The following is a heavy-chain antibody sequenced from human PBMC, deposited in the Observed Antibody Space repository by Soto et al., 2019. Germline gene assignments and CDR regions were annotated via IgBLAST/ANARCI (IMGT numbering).Heavy chain of an antibody. V-gene: IGHV3-23*01. Sequence: GGSLRLSCAASGITFSSYAMSWVRQAPGKGLEWVSAISGSGGSTYYADSVKGRFTISRDNSKNTLYLQMNSLRPEDTAVYYCAKDNDRGVINYFDFWGKGTLVTVSS. D-gene: IGHD3-10*02. CDR1: GITFSSYA. CDR2: ISGSGGST. J-gene: IGHJ4*02. CDR3: AKDNDRGVINYFDF.